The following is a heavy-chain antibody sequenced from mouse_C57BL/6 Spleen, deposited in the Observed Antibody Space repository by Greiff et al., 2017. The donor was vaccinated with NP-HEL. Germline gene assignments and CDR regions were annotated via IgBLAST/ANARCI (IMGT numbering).Heavy chain of an antibody. D-gene: IGHD1-1*01. CDR3: SLYYGNSYGYFDY. CDR2: IDPANGNT. Sequence: VQLQQSVAELVRPGASVKLSCTASGFNIKNTYMHWVKQRPEQGLEWIGRIDPANGNTKYAPKFPGKATITADTSSNTAYLQLSSLTSEDAAIYYCSLYYGNSYGYFDYWGQGTTLTVSS. J-gene: IGHJ2*01. CDR1: GFNIKNTY. V-gene: IGHV14-3*01.